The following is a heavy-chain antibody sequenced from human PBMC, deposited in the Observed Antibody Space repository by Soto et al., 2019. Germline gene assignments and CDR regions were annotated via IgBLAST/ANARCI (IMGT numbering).Heavy chain of an antibody. V-gene: IGHV3-48*01. CDR2: ISSSSSTI. CDR3: AKTAVDFWSGYFYFDY. D-gene: IGHD3-3*01. CDR1: GFTFSSYS. Sequence: GSLRLSCAASGFTFSSYSMNWVRQAPGKGLEWVSYISSSSSTIYYADSVKGRFTISRDNAKNSLYLQMNSLRAEDTAVYYCAKTAVDFWSGYFYFDYWGQGTLVTVSS. J-gene: IGHJ4*02.